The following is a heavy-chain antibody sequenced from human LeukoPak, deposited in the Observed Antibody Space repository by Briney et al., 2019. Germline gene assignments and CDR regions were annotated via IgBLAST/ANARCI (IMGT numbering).Heavy chain of an antibody. V-gene: IGHV3-30*02. CDR3: AKIGHCSSASCLGDTFEI. CDR2: IRYDGSNK. J-gene: IGHJ3*02. CDR1: GFIFSNYG. D-gene: IGHD2-2*01. Sequence: GGSLRLSCAASGFIFSNYGMHWVRQAPGKGLEWVAFIRYDGSNKYYVDSVKGRFIISRDNSKNTLYLQMNSLRPDDTAVYYCAKIGHCSSASCLGDTFEIWGRGTMVTVSS.